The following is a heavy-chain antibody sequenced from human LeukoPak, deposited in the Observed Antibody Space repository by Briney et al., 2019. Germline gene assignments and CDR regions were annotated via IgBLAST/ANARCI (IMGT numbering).Heavy chain of an antibody. D-gene: IGHD2-2*01. CDR2: MYYSGST. CDR3: ARNGAAAVLFDY. J-gene: IGHJ4*02. CDR1: GGSLSYYF. Sequence: SETLSLTCTVSGGSLSYYFWSWIRQPPGQGLEWIGYMYYSGSTNYNPSLKSRVTISVDTSKNQFSLKLSSVTAADTAVYYCARNGAAAVLFDYWGQGTLVTVSS. V-gene: IGHV4-59*08.